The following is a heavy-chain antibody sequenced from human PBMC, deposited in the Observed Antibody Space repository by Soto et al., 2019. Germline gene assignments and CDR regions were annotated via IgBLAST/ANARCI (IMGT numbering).Heavy chain of an antibody. D-gene: IGHD6-19*01. CDR3: ARSKQWLVPDAFDI. V-gene: IGHV1-18*01. Sequence: ASVKVSCKASGYTFTSYGISWVRQAPGQGLEWMGWISAYNGNTNYAQKLQGRVTMTTDASTSTAYMELRSLRSDDTAVYYCARSKQWLVPDAFDIWGQGTMVTV. CDR1: GYTFTSYG. J-gene: IGHJ3*02. CDR2: ISAYNGNT.